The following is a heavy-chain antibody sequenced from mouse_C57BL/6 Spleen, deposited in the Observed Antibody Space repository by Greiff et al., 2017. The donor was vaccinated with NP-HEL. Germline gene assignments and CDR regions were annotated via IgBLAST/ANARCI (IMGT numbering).Heavy chain of an antibody. CDR2: IHSNSGST. CDR3: ADGSSPHWYFDV. V-gene: IGHV1-64*01. J-gene: IGHJ1*03. Sequence: VQLPQPGAELVKPGASVKLSCKASGYTFTSYWMHWVKQRPGQGLEWIGMIHSNSGSTNYNEKFKSKATLTVGNTSSTAYRQLSSLTSDDAAVYYCADGSSPHWYFDVWGTGTTVTVAS. D-gene: IGHD1-1*01. CDR1: GYTFTSYW.